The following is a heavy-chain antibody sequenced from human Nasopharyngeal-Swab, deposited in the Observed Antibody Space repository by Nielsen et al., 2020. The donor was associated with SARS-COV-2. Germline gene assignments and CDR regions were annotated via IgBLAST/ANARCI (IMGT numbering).Heavy chain of an antibody. J-gene: IGHJ6*02. CDR2: IIPIFGTA. Sequence: SVKVSCKASGGTFSSYAISWVRQAPGQGLEWMGGIIPIFGTANYAQKFQGRVTITADKSTSTAYMELSSLRSEDTAVYYCARDRVRAYGSGSYYSEYYYYGMDVWGQGTTVTVSS. CDR1: GGTFSSYA. CDR3: ARDRVRAYGSGSYYSEYYYYGMDV. V-gene: IGHV1-69*06. D-gene: IGHD3-10*01.